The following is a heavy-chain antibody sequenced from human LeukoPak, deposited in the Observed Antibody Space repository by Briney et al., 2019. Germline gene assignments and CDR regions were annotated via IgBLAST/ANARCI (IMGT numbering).Heavy chain of an antibody. V-gene: IGHV3-21*01. J-gene: IGHJ4*02. CDR2: ISSSSSYI. Sequence: PGGSLRLSCAASGFTFSSYSMNWVRQAPGKGLEWVSSISSSSSYIYYADSVKGRFTISRDNAKNSLYLQMNSLRAEDTAVYYCAREPITMIDITFDYWGQGTLVTVSS. D-gene: IGHD3-22*01. CDR3: AREPITMIDITFDY. CDR1: GFTFSSYS.